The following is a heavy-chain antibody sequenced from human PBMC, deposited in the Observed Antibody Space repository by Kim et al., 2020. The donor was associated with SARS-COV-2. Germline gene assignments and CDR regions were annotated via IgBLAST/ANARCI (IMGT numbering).Heavy chain of an antibody. V-gene: IGHV1-69*13. J-gene: IGHJ6*02. CDR1: GGTFSSYA. CDR2: IIPIFGTA. D-gene: IGHD2-2*01. Sequence: SVKVSCKASGGTFSSYAISWVRQAPGQGLEGMGGIIPIFGTANYAQKFQGRVTITADESTSTVYMELSSLRSEDTAVYDCARWGAYCSSTSCHYYYYGMDVWGQGTTVTVSS. CDR3: ARWGAYCSSTSCHYYYYGMDV.